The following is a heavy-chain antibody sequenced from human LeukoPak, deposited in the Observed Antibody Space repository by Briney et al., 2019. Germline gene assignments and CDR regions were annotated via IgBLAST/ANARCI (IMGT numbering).Heavy chain of an antibody. J-gene: IGHJ4*02. CDR3: ARGPRIMITFGGVIAPAFDY. D-gene: IGHD3-16*02. CDR2: IIPIFGTA. V-gene: IGHV1-69*06. CDR1: GYTFTSYA. Sequence: WASVKVSCKASGYTFTSYAMNWVRQAPGQGLEWMGGIIPIFGTANYAQKFQGRVTITADKSTSTAYMELSSLRSEDTAVYYCARGPRIMITFGGVIAPAFDYWGQGTLVTVSS.